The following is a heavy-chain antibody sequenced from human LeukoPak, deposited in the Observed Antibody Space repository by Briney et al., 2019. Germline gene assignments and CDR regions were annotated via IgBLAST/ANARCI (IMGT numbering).Heavy chain of an antibody. D-gene: IGHD3-22*01. V-gene: IGHV5-51*01. J-gene: IGHJ3*02. CDR3: ASAYYDSSGVDAFDI. CDR2: IYPGDSDT. CDR1: GYTFTGDW. Sequence: GESLKISCKASGYTFTGDWIGWVRQMPGKGLEWMGIIYPGDSDTKYNAPFQGQVTISADKSISTAYLQWSSLKASDTAMYYCASAYYDSSGVDAFDIWGQGTMVTVSS.